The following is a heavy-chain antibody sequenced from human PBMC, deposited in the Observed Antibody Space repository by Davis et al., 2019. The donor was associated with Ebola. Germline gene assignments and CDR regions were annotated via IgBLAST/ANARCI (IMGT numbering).Heavy chain of an antibody. Sequence: GGSLRLSCAASGFTFSSYGMHWVRQAPGKGLEWVAVISYDGSNKYYADSVKGRFTISRDNFKNTLYLQMNSLRAEDTAVYYCAKDHYYDSSGKDYWGQGTLVTVSS. J-gene: IGHJ4*02. D-gene: IGHD3-22*01. V-gene: IGHV3-30*18. CDR2: ISYDGSNK. CDR1: GFTFSSYG. CDR3: AKDHYYDSSGKDY.